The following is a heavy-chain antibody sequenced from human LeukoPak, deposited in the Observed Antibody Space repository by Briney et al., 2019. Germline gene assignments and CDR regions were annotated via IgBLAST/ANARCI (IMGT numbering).Heavy chain of an antibody. CDR3: AKVIRLGELLGAYYYYGMDV. CDR1: GFTFSSYA. J-gene: IGHJ6*02. D-gene: IGHD1-26*01. CDR2: ISGSGGST. V-gene: IGHV3-23*01. Sequence: GGSLRLSCAASGFTFSSYAMSWVRQAPGKGLEWVSAISGSGGSTYYADSVKGRFTISRDNSKNTPYLQMNSLRAEDTAVYYCAKVIRLGELLGAYYYYGMDVWGQGTTVTVSS.